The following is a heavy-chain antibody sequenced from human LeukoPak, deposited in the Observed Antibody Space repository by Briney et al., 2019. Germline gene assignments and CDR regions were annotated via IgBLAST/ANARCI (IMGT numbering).Heavy chain of an antibody. CDR3: ARDRRVGATNAFDI. Sequence: ASVKVSCKASGYTFNGYYIHWVRQPPGQGLEWMGWINPNSGATNYAQRFQGRVTMTRDTSISTAYMELSSLISDDTAVYYCARDRRVGATNAFDIWGQGTMVTVSS. CDR2: INPNSGAT. D-gene: IGHD1-26*01. CDR1: GYTFNGYY. J-gene: IGHJ3*02. V-gene: IGHV1-2*02.